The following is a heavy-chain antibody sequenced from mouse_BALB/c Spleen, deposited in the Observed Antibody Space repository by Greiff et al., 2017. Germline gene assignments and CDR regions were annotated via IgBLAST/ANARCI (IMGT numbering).Heavy chain of an antibody. Sequence: LEESGAELMKPGASVKISCKATGYTFSSYWIEWVKQRPGHGLEWIGEILPGSGSTNYNEKFKGKATFTADTSSNTAYMQLSSLTSEDSAVYYCARSGLRRYFDVWGAGTTVTVSS. CDR3: ARSGLRRYFDV. J-gene: IGHJ1*01. CDR1: GYTFSSYW. CDR2: ILPGSGST. V-gene: IGHV1-9*01. D-gene: IGHD1-1*01.